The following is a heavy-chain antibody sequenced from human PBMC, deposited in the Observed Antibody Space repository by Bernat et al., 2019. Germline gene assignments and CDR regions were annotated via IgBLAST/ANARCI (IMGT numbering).Heavy chain of an antibody. Sequence: EVQLVESGGGLAQPGGSLRLYCAASGFTFSSYSMNWVRQAPGKRLDRVSFISSSSSTIYYADSVKGRFTISRVNVKNSLYLQMKSLRDEETAVCYLSREDTGTLHLYYLDYWGQGTLITVSS. V-gene: IGHV3-48*02. D-gene: IGHD1-7*01. J-gene: IGHJ4*02. CDR1: GFTFSSYS. CDR3: SREDTGTLHLYYLDY. CDR2: ISSSSSTI.